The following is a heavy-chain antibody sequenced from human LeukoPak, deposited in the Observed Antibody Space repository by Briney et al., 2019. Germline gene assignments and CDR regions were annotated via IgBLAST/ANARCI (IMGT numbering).Heavy chain of an antibody. D-gene: IGHD6-13*01. J-gene: IGHJ2*01. CDR2: IYYSGST. CDR3: ARVSSSWYQDWYFDL. V-gene: IGHV4-34*01. Sequence: SETLSLTCAVYGGSFSGYYWSWIRQPPGKGLERIGSIYYSGSTYYNPSLKSRVTISVDTSKNQFSLKLSSVTAADTAVYYCARVSSSWYQDWYFDLWGRGTLVTVSS. CDR1: GGSFSGYY.